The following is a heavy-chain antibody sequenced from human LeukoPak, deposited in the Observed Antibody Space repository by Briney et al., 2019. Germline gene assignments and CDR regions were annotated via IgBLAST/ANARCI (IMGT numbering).Heavy chain of an antibody. V-gene: IGHV4-39*07. Sequence: PSETLSLTCTVSGGSISSSSYYWGWIRQPPGKGLEWIGSIYYSGSTYYNPSLKSRVTISVDTSKNQFSLKLSSVTAADTAVYYCARGYQVGGWFDPWGQGTLVTVSS. J-gene: IGHJ5*02. D-gene: IGHD1-26*01. CDR3: ARGYQVGGWFDP. CDR1: GGSISSSSYY. CDR2: IYYSGST.